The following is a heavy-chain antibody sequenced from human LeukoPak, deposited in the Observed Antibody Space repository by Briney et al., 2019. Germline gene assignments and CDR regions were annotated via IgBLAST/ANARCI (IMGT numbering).Heavy chain of an antibody. V-gene: IGHV4-38-2*02. Sequence: SETLSLTCTVSGYSISSDYYWGWIRQPPGKGLEWIGSMYHSGSTYYDPSLKSRVTISVDTSKNQFSLKLSSVTAADTAVYYCAREAYSSSWNIDYWGQGTLVTVSS. CDR3: AREAYSSSWNIDY. CDR1: GYSISSDYY. J-gene: IGHJ4*02. D-gene: IGHD6-13*01. CDR2: MYHSGST.